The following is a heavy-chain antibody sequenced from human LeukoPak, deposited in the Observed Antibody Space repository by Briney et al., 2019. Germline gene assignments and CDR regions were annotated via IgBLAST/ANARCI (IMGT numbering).Heavy chain of an antibody. V-gene: IGHV5-51*01. Sequence: GESLKISCQGSGYSFTSYWIGWVRQMPGKGLEWMGIIYPGDSDTRYSPSFQGQVTISADKSISTAYLQWSSLKASDTAMYYCARLEMATITYYYYGMDVWGQGTTVTVSS. D-gene: IGHD5-24*01. J-gene: IGHJ6*02. CDR2: IYPGDSDT. CDR3: ARLEMATITYYYYGMDV. CDR1: GYSFTSYW.